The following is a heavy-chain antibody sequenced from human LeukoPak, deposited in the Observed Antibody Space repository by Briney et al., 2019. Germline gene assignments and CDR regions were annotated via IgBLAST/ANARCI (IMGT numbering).Heavy chain of an antibody. Sequence: SETLSLTCTVSGGSISSYYWSWIRQPPGKGLEWIGYIYYSGSTNYNPSLKSRVTISVDTSKNQFSLKLSSVTAADAAVYYCARERSVAAAGTPYYYYGMDVWGQGTTVTVSS. D-gene: IGHD6-13*01. CDR2: IYYSGST. CDR1: GGSISSYY. CDR3: ARERSVAAAGTPYYYYGMDV. J-gene: IGHJ6*02. V-gene: IGHV4-59*01.